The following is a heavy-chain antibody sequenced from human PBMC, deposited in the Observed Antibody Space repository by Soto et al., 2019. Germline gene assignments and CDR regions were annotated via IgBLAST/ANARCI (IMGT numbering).Heavy chain of an antibody. D-gene: IGHD3-22*01. V-gene: IGHV4-30-4*01. CDR2: IYYSGST. CDR1: GGSISSGDHY. CDR3: ARSKSPYYDSSGYYDYFDY. J-gene: IGHJ4*02. Sequence: SETLSLTCTVSGGSISSGDHYWSWIRQPPGKGLEWIGYIYYSGSTYHNPSLKSRVTTSVDTSKNQFSLKLSSVTAADTAVYYCARSKSPYYDSSGYYDYFDYWGQGTLVTVSS.